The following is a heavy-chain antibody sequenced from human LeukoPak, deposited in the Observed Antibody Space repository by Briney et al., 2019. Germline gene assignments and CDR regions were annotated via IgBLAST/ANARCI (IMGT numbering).Heavy chain of an antibody. CDR1: GFTFSNYA. Sequence: PGRSLRLSCAASGFTFSNYAIHWVRQAPGKGLEWVAVISYDGSNKYYADSVKGRFTISRDNSKNTLYLQMNSLTAEDTAVYYCARGGPYSSGEYFDYWGQGTLVTVSS. CDR3: ARGGPYSSGEYFDY. J-gene: IGHJ4*02. CDR2: ISYDGSNK. V-gene: IGHV3-30-3*01. D-gene: IGHD6-19*01.